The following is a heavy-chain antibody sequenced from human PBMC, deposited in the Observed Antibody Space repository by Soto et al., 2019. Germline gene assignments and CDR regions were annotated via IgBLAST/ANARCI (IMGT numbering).Heavy chain of an antibody. V-gene: IGHV3-9*01. Sequence: GGSLRLSCAASGFAFDDYVMHWVRQPPGRGLEWVSGITWNGGTIRYVDSVKGRFTISRDNAENSLYLQMNSLRADDTAVYYCAKVMVKNWFDPWGQGTLVTVSS. CDR2: ITWNGGTI. J-gene: IGHJ5*02. CDR3: AKVMVKNWFDP. CDR1: GFAFDDYV. D-gene: IGHD3-22*01.